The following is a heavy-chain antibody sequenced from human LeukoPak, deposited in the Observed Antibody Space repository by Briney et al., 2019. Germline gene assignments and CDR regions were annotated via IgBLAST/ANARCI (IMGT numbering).Heavy chain of an antibody. J-gene: IGHJ4*02. CDR1: GYTFTSYG. Sequence: ASVKVSCKASGYTFTSYGISWVRQAPGQGLEWMGWISAYNGNTNYAQKLQGRVTMTTDTSTSTAYMELRSLRSDDTAVYYCARAPVGMATITVPDYWGQGTLVTVSS. CDR2: ISAYNGNT. V-gene: IGHV1-18*01. CDR3: ARAPVGMATITVPDY. D-gene: IGHD5-24*01.